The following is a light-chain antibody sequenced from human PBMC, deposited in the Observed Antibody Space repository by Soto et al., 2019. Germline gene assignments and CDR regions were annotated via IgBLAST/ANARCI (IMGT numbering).Light chain of an antibody. J-gene: IGLJ2*01. CDR3: CSYAGSYSLV. CDR1: SGDVGVYEY. V-gene: IGLV2-11*01. CDR2: AVT. Sequence: QSALTQPRSVSGSPGQSVAISCNGTSGDVGVYEYVSWYQQHPGKAPKLMVYAVTKRPSGVPDRFSGSKSGNTASLTISGLQAEDEADYYCCSYAGSYSLVFGGGTKLTVL.